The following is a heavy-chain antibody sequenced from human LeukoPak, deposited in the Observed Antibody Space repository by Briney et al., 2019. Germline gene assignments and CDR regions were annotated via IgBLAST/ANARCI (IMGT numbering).Heavy chain of an antibody. J-gene: IGHJ6*03. Sequence: SETLSLTCAVYGGSFSGYYWSWIRQPPGKGLEWIGEINHSGSTNYNPSLKSRVTISVDTSKNQFSLKLSSVTAADTAVYYCARDHRPNYGYYYYMDVWGKGTTVTVSS. V-gene: IGHV4-34*01. CDR1: GGSFSGYY. CDR2: INHSGST. D-gene: IGHD1-7*01. CDR3: ARDHRPNYGYYYYMDV.